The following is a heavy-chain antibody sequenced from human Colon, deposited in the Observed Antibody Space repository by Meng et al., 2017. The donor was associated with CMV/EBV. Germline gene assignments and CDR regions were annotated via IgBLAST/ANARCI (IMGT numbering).Heavy chain of an antibody. V-gene: IGHV1-2*02. CDR2: IRSDGSAT. Sequence: QVQLMQSGAGVKEPGASVKVSCKTSGYTFSDYYMHWVRQAPGQGLEWMGWIRSDGSATNYAQKFQGRVTMTSDTSISTAYMELSSLTSDDTAIYYCIKEDWYFDFWGQGTLVTVSS. CDR3: IKEDWYFDF. CDR1: GYTFSDYY. J-gene: IGHJ4*02. D-gene: IGHD2-21*01.